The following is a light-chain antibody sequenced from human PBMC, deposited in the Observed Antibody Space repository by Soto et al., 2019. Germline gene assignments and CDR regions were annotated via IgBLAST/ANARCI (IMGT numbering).Light chain of an antibody. V-gene: IGKV3-15*01. J-gene: IGKJ5*01. CDR3: QQRNIWPPVT. CDR2: GAS. Sequence: EIVMTQSPATLSVSPGGRATLSCRASRSVASNLAWYQHKPGQAPRLLICGASTRATGIPDRFSGSGSGTDFTLTISSLEPEDSAVYYCQQRNIWPPVTFGQGTRLEIK. CDR1: RSVASN.